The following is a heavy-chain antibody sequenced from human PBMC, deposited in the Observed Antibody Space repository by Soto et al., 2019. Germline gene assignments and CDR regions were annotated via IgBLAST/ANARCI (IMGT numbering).Heavy chain of an antibody. V-gene: IGHV1-2*02. Sequence: QLHLVQSGAVVKKPGASVTVSCSASGYPVTAYYMHWVRQAPGRGLEWMGGINPATGAAKYTQTFQARVPMTRATSTSTVFMELSGLTSEDTAVFSCARGGGVGVAGSAAFDMWGQGTLVTVSS. J-gene: IGHJ3*02. CDR1: GYPVTAYY. CDR3: ARGGGVGVAGSAAFDM. CDR2: INPATGAA. D-gene: IGHD3-3*01.